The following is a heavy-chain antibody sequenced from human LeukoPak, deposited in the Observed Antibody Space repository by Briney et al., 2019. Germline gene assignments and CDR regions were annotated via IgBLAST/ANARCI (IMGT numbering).Heavy chain of an antibody. CDR2: IRPYNGNT. CDR3: ARGLMYYYDSSGYYLNDAFEI. J-gene: IGHJ3*02. CDR1: GYTFTSYG. V-gene: IGHV1-18*01. Sequence: ASVKVSCKASGYTFTSYGISWVRQAPGQGLEWMGWIRPYNGNTNYAQKLQDRVTMTTDTSTTTAYMELRSLRSDDTAVYYCARGLMYYYDSSGYYLNDAFEIWGQGTMVTVSS. D-gene: IGHD3-22*01.